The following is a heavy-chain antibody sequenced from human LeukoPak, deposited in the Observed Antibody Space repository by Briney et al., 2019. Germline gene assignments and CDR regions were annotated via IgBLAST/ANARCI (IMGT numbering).Heavy chain of an antibody. CDR1: AGMFNTYA. CDR2: ITPLSATP. CDR3: AGDPPGTPVGFDV. D-gene: IGHD3-10*01. J-gene: IGHJ3*01. V-gene: IGHV1-69*06. Sequence: GSSVKVSCKASAGMFNTYAISWVRQAPGHGLEWLGRITPLSATPSQSQWIQGRTTITADISTNTVYLDLSSLRSEDTALYFCAGDPPGTPVGFDVWGQGTMVTVSS.